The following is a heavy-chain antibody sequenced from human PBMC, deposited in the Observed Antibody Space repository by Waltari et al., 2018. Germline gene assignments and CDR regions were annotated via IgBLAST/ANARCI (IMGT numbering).Heavy chain of an antibody. V-gene: IGHV3-43*01. J-gene: IGHJ3*02. Sequence: EVQLVESGGVVVQPGGSLRLSCAASGFTFDDYTMHWVRQAPGKGLEWVSLISWDGGSTYYADSVKGRFTISRDNSKNSLYLQMNSLRTEDTALYYCAKVAAAGLQYDAFDIWGQGTMVTVSS. CDR1: GFTFDDYT. D-gene: IGHD6-13*01. CDR3: AKVAAAGLQYDAFDI. CDR2: ISWDGGST.